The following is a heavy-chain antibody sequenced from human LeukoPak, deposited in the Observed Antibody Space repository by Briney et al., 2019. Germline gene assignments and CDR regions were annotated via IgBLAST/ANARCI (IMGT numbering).Heavy chain of an antibody. CDR3: ARASSARRGVLCDY. CDR2: ISAYNGNT. CDR1: GYTFTSYG. J-gene: IGHJ4*02. D-gene: IGHD6-6*01. V-gene: IGHV1-18*01. Sequence: ASVKVSCKPSGYTFTSYGISWVRQAPGQGLEWMGWISAYNGNTHYAQKLQGRVTMTTDTSTNTAYMELRSLRSDDTAVYYCARASSARRGVLCDYWGQGTLVTVSS.